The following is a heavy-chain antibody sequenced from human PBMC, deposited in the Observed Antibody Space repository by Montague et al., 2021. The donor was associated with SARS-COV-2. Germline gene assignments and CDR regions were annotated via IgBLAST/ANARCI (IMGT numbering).Heavy chain of an antibody. CDR3: ARDIAVAGLFDY. J-gene: IGHJ4*02. Sequence: SETLSLTCTVSDGSISSSFYYWGWIRQPPGKGLEWIGSIYYSGSTYYDPSLKSRVTISVDTSKNQFSLKLNSVTAADTAVYYCARDIAVAGLFDYWGQGTLVTVSS. V-gene: IGHV4-39*07. D-gene: IGHD6-19*01. CDR1: DGSISSSFYY. CDR2: IYYSGST.